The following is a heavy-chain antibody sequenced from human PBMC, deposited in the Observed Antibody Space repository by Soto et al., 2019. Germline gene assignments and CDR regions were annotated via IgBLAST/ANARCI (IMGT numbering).Heavy chain of an antibody. CDR3: AKDMDSGSYYYYGMDV. V-gene: IGHV3-30*18. CDR1: GFTFSSYG. Sequence: QVQLLESGGGVVQPGRSLRLSCAASGFTFSSYGMHWVRQAPGKGLAWVAVISYDGSNKYYADSVKGRFTISRDNSKNTLYLQMNSLRAEDTALYYCAKDMDSGSYYYYGMDVWGQGTTVTVSS. J-gene: IGHJ6*02. D-gene: IGHD1-26*01. CDR2: ISYDGSNK.